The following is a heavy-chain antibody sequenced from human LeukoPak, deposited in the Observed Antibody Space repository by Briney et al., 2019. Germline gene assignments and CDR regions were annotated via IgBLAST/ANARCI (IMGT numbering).Heavy chain of an antibody. D-gene: IGHD2-2*01. CDR2: IYYSGST. V-gene: IGHV4-61*01. J-gene: IGHJ4*02. CDR1: GGSVSSGSYY. CDR3: ARVPPGYCSSTSCYEWGRFGY. Sequence: SETLSLTCTVSGGSVSSGSYYWSWIRQPPGKGLEWIGYIYYSGSTNYNPSLKSRVTISVDTSKNQFSLKLSSVTAADTAVYYCARVPPGYCSSTSCYEWGRFGYWGQGTLVTVSS.